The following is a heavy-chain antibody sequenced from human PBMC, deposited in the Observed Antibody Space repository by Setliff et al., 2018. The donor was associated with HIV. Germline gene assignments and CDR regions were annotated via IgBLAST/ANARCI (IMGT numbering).Heavy chain of an antibody. V-gene: IGHV3-7*01. J-gene: IGHJ6*02. CDR2: IKQDGSEK. Sequence: GGSLRLSCAASGFTFSSYWMSWVRQAPGKGLEWVANIKQDGSEKYYVDSVKGRFTISRDNAKKTLYLQMNSLRAEDTAVYYCARDYHAFRMIVVVYNYYGMDVWGQGTTVTVSS. CDR1: GFTFSSYW. D-gene: IGHD3-22*01. CDR3: ARDYHAFRMIVVVYNYYGMDV.